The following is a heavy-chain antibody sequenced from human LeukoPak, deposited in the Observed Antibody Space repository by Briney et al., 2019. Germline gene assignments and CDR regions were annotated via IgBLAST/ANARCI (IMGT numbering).Heavy chain of an antibody. D-gene: IGHD4-17*01. V-gene: IGHV3-23*01. CDR1: GFTFSSYA. CDR3: AKGHNYGDAFDI. CDR2: ISGSGGST. Sequence: PGGSLRLSCAASGFTFSSYAMNWVRQAPGKGLEWVSAISGSGGSTYYADSVKGRFTISADNSKNTLYLQMNSLRAEDTAVYYCAKGHNYGDAFDIWGQRTMVTVSS. J-gene: IGHJ3*02.